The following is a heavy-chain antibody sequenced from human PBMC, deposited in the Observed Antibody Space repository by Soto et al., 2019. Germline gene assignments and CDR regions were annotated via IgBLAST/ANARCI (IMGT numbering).Heavy chain of an antibody. Sequence: TSETLSLACTVSGGSICSYYWSWIRQPPGKGLEWIGYIYYSGSTYYNPSLKSRVTISVDTSKNQFSLKLSSVTAADTAVYYCARESHSSSWSGGFDPWGQGTLVTVSS. CDR3: ARESHSSSWSGGFDP. D-gene: IGHD6-13*01. V-gene: IGHV4-59*01. J-gene: IGHJ5*02. CDR1: GGSICSYY. CDR2: IYYSGST.